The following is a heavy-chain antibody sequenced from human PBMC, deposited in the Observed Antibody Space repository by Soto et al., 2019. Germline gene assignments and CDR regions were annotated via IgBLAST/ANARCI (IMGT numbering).Heavy chain of an antibody. D-gene: IGHD3-3*01. J-gene: IGHJ6*02. Sequence: EVQLLESGGGLVQPGGSLRLSCAASGFTFSSYTMSWVRQAPGKGLEWVSAISGSGGSTYYADSVKGRLTISRDNSKNTLYLQMNSLRAEDTAVYYCAKGSEAIRFLEWLPWYYGMDVWGQGTTFTVSS. CDR2: ISGSGGST. CDR1: GFTFSSYT. CDR3: AKGSEAIRFLEWLPWYYGMDV. V-gene: IGHV3-23*01.